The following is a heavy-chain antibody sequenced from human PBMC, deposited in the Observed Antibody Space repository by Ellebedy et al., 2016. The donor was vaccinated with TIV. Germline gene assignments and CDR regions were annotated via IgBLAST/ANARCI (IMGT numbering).Heavy chain of an antibody. J-gene: IGHJ2*01. V-gene: IGHV4-39*07. CDR2: IYYSGST. Sequence: SETLSLXCTVSDYSISSSSYYWGWIRQPPGKGLEWIGSIYYSGSTYYNPSLKSRVTISVDTSKNQFSLKLSSVTAADTAVYYCAGLIAAADTSGYWYFDLWGRGTLVTVSS. D-gene: IGHD6-13*01. CDR1: DYSISSSSYY. CDR3: AGLIAAADTSGYWYFDL.